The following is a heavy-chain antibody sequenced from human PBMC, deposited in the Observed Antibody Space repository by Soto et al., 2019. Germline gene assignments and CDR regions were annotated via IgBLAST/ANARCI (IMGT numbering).Heavy chain of an antibody. D-gene: IGHD5-18*01. CDR1: GFSLSDYW. CDR3: ARGANGYYYFDY. CDR2: ITRDGSST. J-gene: IGHJ4*02. V-gene: IGHV3-74*01. Sequence: EVQLVESGGGLVQPGGSLRLSCAASGFSLSDYWMHWVRQAPGEGLEWLSRITRDGSSTNYADSVKGRFTISRDNAKNMLYLQVNSLRGEDTAVYYCARGANGYYYFDYWGQGTLVTVSS.